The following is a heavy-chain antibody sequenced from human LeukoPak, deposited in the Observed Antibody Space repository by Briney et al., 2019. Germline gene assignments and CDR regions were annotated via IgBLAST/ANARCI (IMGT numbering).Heavy chain of an antibody. CDR3: ARDQGLTAPPPYGLDV. Sequence: SVKVSCKTSGGTFSSSAITWVRQAPGQGLEWMGKIIPVLNITTYAQKFQGSVTITADTSTSTVYMELSSLRSEETAVYYCARDQGLTAPPPYGLDVWGQGTTVIVSS. CDR1: GGTFSSSA. D-gene: IGHD5-18*01. V-gene: IGHV1-69*04. J-gene: IGHJ6*02. CDR2: IIPVLNIT.